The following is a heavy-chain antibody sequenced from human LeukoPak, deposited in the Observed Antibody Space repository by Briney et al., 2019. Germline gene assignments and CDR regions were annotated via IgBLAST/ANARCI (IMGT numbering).Heavy chain of an antibody. CDR3: ARHVYDFWSGALNGYYYMDV. Sequence: KPSETLSLTCTVSGGSISSSSYYWGWIRQPPGKGLEWIGSIYYSGSTYYNPSLKSRATISVDTSKNQFSLKLSSVTAADTAVYYCARHVYDFWSGALNGYYYMDVWGKGTTVTVSS. D-gene: IGHD3-3*01. CDR1: GGSISSSSYY. V-gene: IGHV4-39*01. CDR2: IYYSGST. J-gene: IGHJ6*03.